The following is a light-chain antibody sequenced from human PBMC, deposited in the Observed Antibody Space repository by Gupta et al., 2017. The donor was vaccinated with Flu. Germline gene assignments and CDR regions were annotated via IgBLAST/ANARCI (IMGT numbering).Light chain of an antibody. J-gene: IGKJ4*01. CDR2: GAS. V-gene: IGKV3-15*01. CDR3: QQYNNY. CDR1: QSITRN. Sequence: IVLTQSPATLSVSPGERAPLSCRASQSITRNLAWYQQKPGQAPRLLIYGASTRATGIPARFSGSGSGTEFTLTISSLQSEDFAGYYCQQYNNYFGGGTKVEIK.